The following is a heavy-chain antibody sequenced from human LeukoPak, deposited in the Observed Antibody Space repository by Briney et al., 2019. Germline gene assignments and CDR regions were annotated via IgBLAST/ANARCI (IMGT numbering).Heavy chain of an antibody. J-gene: IGHJ6*02. CDR1: GFTFSSYE. D-gene: IGHD3-3*01. CDR3: ASTVENWSYGMDV. V-gene: IGHV3-48*03. CDR2: ISSSGSTI. Sequence: GGSLRLSYAASGFTFSSYEMNWVRQAPGKGLEWVSYISSSGSTIYYADSVKGRFTISRDNAKNSLYLQMNSLRAEDTAVYYCASTVENWSYGMDVWGQGTTVTVSS.